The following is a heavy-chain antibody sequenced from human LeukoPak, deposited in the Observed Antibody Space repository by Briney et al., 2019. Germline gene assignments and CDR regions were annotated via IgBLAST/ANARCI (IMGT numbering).Heavy chain of an antibody. CDR2: IYHSGST. CDR1: SITFTKAW. V-gene: IGHV4-4*02. J-gene: IGHJ3*02. CDR3: ARDVRYHFDAFDI. Sequence: GSLRLSCAASSITFTKAWMNWVRQAPGKGLEWIGEIYHSGSTNYNPSLKSRVTISVDTSKNQFSLKLSSVTAADTAVYYCARDVRYHFDAFDIWGQGTMVTVSS. D-gene: IGHD2-2*01.